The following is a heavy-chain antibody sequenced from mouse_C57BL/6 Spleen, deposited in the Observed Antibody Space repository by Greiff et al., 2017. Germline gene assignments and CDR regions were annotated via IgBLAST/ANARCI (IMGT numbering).Heavy chain of an antibody. V-gene: IGHV1-82*01. D-gene: IGHD1-1*02. J-gene: IGHJ4*01. CDR2: IYPGDGDT. Sequence: VQLQQSGPELVKPGASVKISCKASGYAFSSSWMNWVKQRPGKGLEWIGRIYPGDGDTNYNGKFKGKATLTADKSSSTAYMQLSSLTSEDSAVYFCARSGGSRDYYAMDYWGQGTSVTVSS. CDR1: GYAFSSSW. CDR3: ARSGGSRDYYAMDY.